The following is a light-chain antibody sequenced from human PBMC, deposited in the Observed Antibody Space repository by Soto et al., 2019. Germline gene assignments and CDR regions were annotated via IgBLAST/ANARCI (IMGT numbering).Light chain of an antibody. V-gene: IGLV2-23*02. J-gene: IGLJ3*02. CDR1: SSDVGNYNL. CDR2: EVS. Sequence: QSALTQPASVSGSPGQSITISCTGTSSDVGNYNLVSWYQQHPGKAPKLMIYEVSERPSGVSNRFSGSKSGNTASLTISGLQADDEADYYCCSYAGSSIWVFGVGTQLTVL. CDR3: CSYAGSSIWV.